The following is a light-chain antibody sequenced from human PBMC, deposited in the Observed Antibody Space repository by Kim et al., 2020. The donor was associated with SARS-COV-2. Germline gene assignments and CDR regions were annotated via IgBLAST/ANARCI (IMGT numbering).Light chain of an antibody. CDR3: GTWDGSLSAAV. CDR1: SSNIGNNS. CDR2: DNL. V-gene: IGLV1-51*01. Sequence: GQMVTISCSGSSSNIGNNSVSWYQQHPGTAPKLLIYDNLKRPSGIPDRFSGSKSGTSATLGITGLQTGDEADYYCGTWDGSLSAAVFGGGTQLTVL. J-gene: IGLJ2*01.